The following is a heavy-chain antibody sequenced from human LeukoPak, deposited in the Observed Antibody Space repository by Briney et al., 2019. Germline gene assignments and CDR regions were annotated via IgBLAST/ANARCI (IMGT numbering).Heavy chain of an antibody. D-gene: IGHD1-26*01. CDR1: GYTFTSYA. CDR2: INTNTGNP. Sequence: ASVKVSCKASGYTFTSYAMNWVRQAPGQGLEWMGWINTNTGNPTYAQGFTGWFVFSLDTSVSTAYLQISSLKAEDTAVYYCARAFTPAWELLHYFDYWGQGTLVTVSS. J-gene: IGHJ4*02. CDR3: ARAFTPAWELLHYFDY. V-gene: IGHV7-4-1*02.